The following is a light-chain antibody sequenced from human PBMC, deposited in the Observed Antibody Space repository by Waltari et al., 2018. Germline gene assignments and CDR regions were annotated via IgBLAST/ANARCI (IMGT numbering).Light chain of an antibody. CDR2: RDF. V-gene: IGLV10-54*01. CDR3: SAWDSSVSAVV. J-gene: IGLJ2*01. CDR1: SNKFRHQR. Sequence: QAGLTQPPSVSKGLRQTATLTCPGNSNKFRHQRAASLQQHQGHPPKLLSYRDFNRPSGISERFSASRSGNTASLTISGLQPEDEADYYCSAWDSSVSAVVFGGGTKLTVL.